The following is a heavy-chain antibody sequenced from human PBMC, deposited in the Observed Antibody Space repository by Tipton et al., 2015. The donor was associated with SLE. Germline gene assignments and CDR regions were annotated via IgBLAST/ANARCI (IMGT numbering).Heavy chain of an antibody. Sequence: TLSLTCAVYGGSFSDYYWSWIRQPPGKGLEWIGEVNHSGSTNYNPSLMSRVSISVDTSKNQFSLKLRSVTAADTAIYFCAGDLGFCGGANCHAPKFHFALDVWGQGTTVAVSS. V-gene: IGHV4-34*01. CDR3: AGDLGFCGGANCHAPKFHFALDV. CDR1: GGSFSDYY. CDR2: VNHSGST. D-gene: IGHD2-21*01. J-gene: IGHJ6*02.